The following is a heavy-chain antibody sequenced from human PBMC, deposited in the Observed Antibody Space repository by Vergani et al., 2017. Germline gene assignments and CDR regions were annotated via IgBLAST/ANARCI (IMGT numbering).Heavy chain of an antibody. CDR1: GGSISSGDYY. Sequence: QVQLQESGPGLVKPSQTLSLTCTVSGGSISSGDYYWSWIRQHPGKGLEWIGYIYYSGSTYYNPSLKSRVTISVDTSKNQFSLKLSSVTAADTAVYYCARDGGYSSSWYSDYYYYMDVWGKGTTVTVSS. CDR3: ARDGGYSSSWYSDYYYYMDV. J-gene: IGHJ6*03. D-gene: IGHD6-13*01. CDR2: IYYSGST. V-gene: IGHV4-31*03.